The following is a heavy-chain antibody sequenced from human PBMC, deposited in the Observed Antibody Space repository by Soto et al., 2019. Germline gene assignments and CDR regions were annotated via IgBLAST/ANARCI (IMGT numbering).Heavy chain of an antibody. CDR3: ARGLTRYDILTGYYPYFDY. Sequence: ASVKVSCKASGYTFTSHGISWVRQAPGQGLEWMGWISAYNGNTNYAQKLQGRVTMTTDTSTSTAYMELRSLRSDDTAVYYCARGLTRYDILTGYYPYFDYWGQGTLVTVSS. CDR1: GYTFTSHG. CDR2: ISAYNGNT. D-gene: IGHD3-9*01. V-gene: IGHV1-18*01. J-gene: IGHJ4*02.